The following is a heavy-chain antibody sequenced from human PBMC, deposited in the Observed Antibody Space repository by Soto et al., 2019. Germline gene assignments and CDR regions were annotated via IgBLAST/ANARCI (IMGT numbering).Heavy chain of an antibody. Sequence: QVQLHQSGAGLLKPSETLSLTCAVYGGSFSGHFGSWIRQSPGKGLEWIGEINHTGGTNYNPSLKSRVTISVDTSQNQFSLKLTSVTAADTAVYYCARGSAGRGYYYSGMDIWGQGTAVTVSS. CDR1: GGSFSGHF. V-gene: IGHV4-34*01. CDR3: ARGSAGRGYYYSGMDI. CDR2: INHTGGT. J-gene: IGHJ6*02.